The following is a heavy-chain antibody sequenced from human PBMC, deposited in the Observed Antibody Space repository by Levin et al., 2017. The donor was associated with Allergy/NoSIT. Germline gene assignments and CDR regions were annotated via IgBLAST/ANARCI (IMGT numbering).Heavy chain of an antibody. V-gene: IGHV4-30-2*01. D-gene: IGHD5-18*01. CDR1: GGSISSGGYS. CDR3: ARVAGYSYGYYFDY. Sequence: SQTLSLTCAVSGGSISSGGYSWSWIRQPPGKGLEWIGNIYLSGSTNDNPSLKSRVTMSVDRSKNQFPLKLSYVTAADTAVYYFARVAGYSYGYYFDYWGPGTLVTVSS. J-gene: IGHJ4*02. CDR2: IYLSGST.